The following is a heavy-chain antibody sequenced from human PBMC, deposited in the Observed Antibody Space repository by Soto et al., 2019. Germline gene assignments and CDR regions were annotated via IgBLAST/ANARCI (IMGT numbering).Heavy chain of an antibody. Sequence: ASVKVSCKASGYTFTSYGISCVRQAPGQGLEWMGWISAYNGNTNYAQKLQGRVTMTTDTSTSTAYMELRSLRSDDTAVYYCVRDKDIVPVPAASMDVWGKGTTVTVSS. V-gene: IGHV1-18*01. D-gene: IGHD2-2*01. CDR3: VRDKDIVPVPAASMDV. CDR1: GYTFTSYG. CDR2: ISAYNGNT. J-gene: IGHJ6*03.